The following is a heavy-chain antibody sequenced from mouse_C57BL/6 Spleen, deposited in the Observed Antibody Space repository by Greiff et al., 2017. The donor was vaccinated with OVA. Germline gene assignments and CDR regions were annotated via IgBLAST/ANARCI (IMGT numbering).Heavy chain of an antibody. Sequence: EVKLQESGGGLVKPGGSLKLSCAASGFTFSSYAMSWVRQTPEKRLEWVATISDGGSYTYYPDNVKGRFTISRDNAKNNLYLQMSHLKSEDTAMYYCARDSGWAMDYWGQGTSVTVSS. CDR2: ISDGGSYT. V-gene: IGHV5-4*01. D-gene: IGHD3-2*02. CDR1: GFTFSSYA. CDR3: ARDSGWAMDY. J-gene: IGHJ4*01.